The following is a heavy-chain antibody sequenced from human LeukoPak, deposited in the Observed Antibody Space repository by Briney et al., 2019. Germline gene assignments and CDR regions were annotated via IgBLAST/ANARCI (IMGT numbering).Heavy chain of an antibody. CDR1: DGSINSYY. D-gene: IGHD2-2*01. CDR3: ARGREVVPAAAGWFDP. V-gene: IGHV4-34*01. J-gene: IGHJ5*02. Sequence: SETLSLTCSVSDGSINSYYWSWIRQPPGKGLEWIGEVNHSGSTNYNPSLKSRVTISVDTSKNQFSLKLSSVTAADTAVYYCARGREVVPAAAGWFDPWGQGTLVTVSS. CDR2: VNHSGST.